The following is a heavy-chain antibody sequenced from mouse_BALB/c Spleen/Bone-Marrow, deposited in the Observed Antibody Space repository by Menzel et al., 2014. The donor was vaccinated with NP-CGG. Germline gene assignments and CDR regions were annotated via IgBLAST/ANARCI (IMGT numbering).Heavy chain of an antibody. V-gene: IGHV1-67*01. D-gene: IGHD2-2*01. CDR1: GYTFTDYA. CDR3: ARSGYGYDWFAY. Sequence: QVQLKESGPELVRPGVSVKISCKGSGYTFTDYAMHWVKQSHAKSLAWIGVISTYSGNTNYNQKFKDKATMTVDKSSSTAYMELARLTSEDSAIYYCARSGYGYDWFAYWGQGTLVTVSA. CDR2: ISTYSGNT. J-gene: IGHJ3*01.